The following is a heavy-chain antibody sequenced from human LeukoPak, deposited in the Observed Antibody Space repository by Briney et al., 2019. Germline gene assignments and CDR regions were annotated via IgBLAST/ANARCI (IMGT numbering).Heavy chain of an antibody. J-gene: IGHJ6*03. D-gene: IGHD3-9*01. V-gene: IGHV4-39*01. CDR3: ARLPPYYDILTGYYYYYMDV. CDR2: IYYSGST. CDR1: GGSISSSSYY. Sequence: SETLSLTCTVSGGSISSSSYYWAWIRQPPGKGLEWIGSIYYSGSTYYNPSLKSRVTISVDTSKNQFSLKLSSVTAADTAVYYCARLPPYYDILTGYYYYYMDVWGKGTTVTISS.